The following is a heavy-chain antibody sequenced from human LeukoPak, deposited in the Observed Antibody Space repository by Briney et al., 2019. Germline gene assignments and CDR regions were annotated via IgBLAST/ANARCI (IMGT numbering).Heavy chain of an antibody. CDR3: AKDRFGYYDSSGYSGFDY. CDR2: ISGSGGST. D-gene: IGHD3-22*01. CDR1: GFTFSSYW. V-gene: IGHV3-23*01. Sequence: GGSLRLFCAASGFTFSSYWMSWVRQAPGKGLEWVSAISGSGGSTYYADSVKGRFTISRDNSKNTLYLQMNSLRAEDTAVYYCAKDRFGYYDSSGYSGFDYWGQGTLVTVSS. J-gene: IGHJ4*02.